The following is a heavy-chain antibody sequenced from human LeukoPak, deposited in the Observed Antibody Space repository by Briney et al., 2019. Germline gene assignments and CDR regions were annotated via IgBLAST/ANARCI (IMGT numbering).Heavy chain of an antibody. CDR1: GVSISTYY. Sequence: SETLSLTCTVSGVSISTYYWSWIRQPPGKGLEWIGYIYYSGSTNYNPSLESRVTISVDTSKNHFSLKLRSVTAADTAAYYCARGPRISGYGYFDYWGQGTLAPVSS. CDR3: ARGPRISGYGYFDY. V-gene: IGHV4-59*01. D-gene: IGHD3-22*01. J-gene: IGHJ4*02. CDR2: IYYSGST.